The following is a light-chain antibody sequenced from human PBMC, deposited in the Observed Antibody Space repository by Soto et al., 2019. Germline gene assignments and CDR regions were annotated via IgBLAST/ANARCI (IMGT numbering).Light chain of an antibody. Sequence: DLQMTQSPSTLSASVGDRVTITCRASQGISSWLAWYQQKAGKASKLLIYRAPSLESGVPSRFKGSEAGTEFTLTITSLQPDDFATYYCQQYNSWTFGQGTKVEIK. CDR3: QQYNSWT. J-gene: IGKJ1*01. CDR2: RAP. CDR1: QGISSW. V-gene: IGKV1-5*03.